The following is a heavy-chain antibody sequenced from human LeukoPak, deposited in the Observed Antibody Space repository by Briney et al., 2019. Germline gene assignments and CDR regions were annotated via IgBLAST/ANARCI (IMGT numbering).Heavy chain of an antibody. Sequence: GGSLRLSCAASGFTFSSYWMHWVRQVPGKGLVWVSRIETDGSSTNYADSVKGRFTISRDNAKNTLYLQMNSLRAEDTAVYYCAKSSTSCCGDAFDIWGQGTMVTVSS. D-gene: IGHD2-2*01. CDR3: AKSSTSCCGDAFDI. CDR2: IETDGSST. V-gene: IGHV3-74*01. CDR1: GFTFSSYW. J-gene: IGHJ3*02.